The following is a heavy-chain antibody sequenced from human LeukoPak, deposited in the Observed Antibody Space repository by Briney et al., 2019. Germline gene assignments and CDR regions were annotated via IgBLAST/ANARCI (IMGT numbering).Heavy chain of an antibody. CDR2: ISSSGSFM. J-gene: IGHJ3*01. CDR1: GFTFSGYN. CDR3: ARNYYDNTGYYRDAFDV. D-gene: IGHD3-22*01. V-gene: IGHV3-21*01. Sequence: GGSLRLSCAASGFTFSGYNMNWVRQAPGKGLEWVSFISSSGSFMYYADSLKGRFTVSRDNAKNSLCLQMNSLRAEDTAVYYCARNYYDNTGYYRDAFDVWGQGTMVTVSS.